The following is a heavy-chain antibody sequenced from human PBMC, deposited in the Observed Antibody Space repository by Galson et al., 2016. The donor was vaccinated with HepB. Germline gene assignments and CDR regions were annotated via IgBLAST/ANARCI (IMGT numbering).Heavy chain of an antibody. Sequence: SLRLSCAASGFTFSSYAMNWVRQAPGKGLEWVSEISANGHRTYYASSVKGRCTVSRDNYENTLYLQMHSLRAADTAVYYCERDKNERGYSYGHFEYWGQGALVTVSS. CDR1: GFTFSSYA. D-gene: IGHD5-18*01. V-gene: IGHV3-23*01. CDR3: ERDKNERGYSYGHFEY. CDR2: ISANGHRT. J-gene: IGHJ4*02.